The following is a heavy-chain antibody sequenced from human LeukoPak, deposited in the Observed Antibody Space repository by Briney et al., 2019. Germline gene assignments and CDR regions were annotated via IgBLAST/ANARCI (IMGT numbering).Heavy chain of an antibody. D-gene: IGHD5-24*01. Sequence: SETLSLTCTVSGGSISSYYWSWIRQPAGKGLEWIGRIYTSGSTNYNPSLKSRVTMSVDTSKNQFSLKLSSVTAADTAVYYCAREIRDGYNGVFDYWGQGTLVTVSS. CDR3: AREIRDGYNGVFDY. J-gene: IGHJ4*02. V-gene: IGHV4-4*07. CDR2: IYTSGST. CDR1: GGSISSYY.